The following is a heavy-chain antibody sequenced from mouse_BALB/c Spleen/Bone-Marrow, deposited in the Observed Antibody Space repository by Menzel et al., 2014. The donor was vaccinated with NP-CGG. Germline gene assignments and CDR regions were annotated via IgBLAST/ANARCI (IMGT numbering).Heavy chain of an antibody. D-gene: IGHD2-4*01. CDR1: GYSITSDYA. CDR3: ARGLRRFAY. Sequence: VQLKESGPGLVKPSQSLSLTCTVTGYSITSDYAWNWIRQFPGNKLEWMGYISYSGSTSYNPSLKSRISITRDTSKNQFFRQLNSVTTEDTATYYCARGLRRFAYWGQGTLVTVSA. V-gene: IGHV3-2*02. CDR2: ISYSGST. J-gene: IGHJ3*01.